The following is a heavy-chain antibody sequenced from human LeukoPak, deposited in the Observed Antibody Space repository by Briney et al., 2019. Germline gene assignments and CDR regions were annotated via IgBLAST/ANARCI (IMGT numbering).Heavy chain of an antibody. CDR3: ARDATYYYDSSGYSGLDY. Sequence: PGGSLRLSCAASGFTFSSYRMNWVRQAPGKGLVWVSRINSDGSRTNYADSVKGRFTISRDNAKSTLYLQMNSLRAEDTAVYYCARDATYYYDSSGYSGLDYWGQGTLVTVSS. CDR1: GFTFSSYR. D-gene: IGHD3-22*01. CDR2: INSDGSRT. J-gene: IGHJ4*02. V-gene: IGHV3-74*01.